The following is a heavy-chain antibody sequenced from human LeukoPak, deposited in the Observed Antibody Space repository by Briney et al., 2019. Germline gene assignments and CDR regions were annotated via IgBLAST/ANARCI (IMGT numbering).Heavy chain of an antibody. CDR2: INSDGSST. D-gene: IGHD2-2*01. CDR1: GFTLSSNW. J-gene: IGHJ3*02. V-gene: IGHV3-74*01. Sequence: GGSLRLSCAASGFTLSSNWMHWVRHAPGKGLVWVSRINSDGSSTSYADSVKGRFTISRDNAKNTLYLQMNSLRAEDTAVYYCAGVSPLGYCSSTSCGPFFDIWGQGTMATVPS. CDR3: AGVSPLGYCSSTSCGPFFDI.